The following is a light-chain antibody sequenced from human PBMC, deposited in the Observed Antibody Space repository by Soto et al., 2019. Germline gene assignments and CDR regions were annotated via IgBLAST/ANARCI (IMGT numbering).Light chain of an antibody. Sequence: EIVMTQSPATLSVSPGERATLSCRASQSVSSNLAWSQQKPGQAPRLLIYGASTRATGIPARFSGSGSGTEFTLTISSLQSEDFAVYYCQQYNNWPFFGPGTKVDIK. V-gene: IGKV3-15*01. J-gene: IGKJ3*01. CDR1: QSVSSN. CDR2: GAS. CDR3: QQYNNWPF.